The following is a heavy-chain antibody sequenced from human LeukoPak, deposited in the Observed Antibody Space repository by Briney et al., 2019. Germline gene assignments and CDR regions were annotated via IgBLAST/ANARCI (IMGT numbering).Heavy chain of an antibody. V-gene: IGHV3-23*01. J-gene: IGHJ4*02. D-gene: IGHD5-12*01. CDR3: AKGEAYGYDSLPNY. Sequence: PGGSLRLSCAASGFTFSDYYMSWIRQAPGKGLEWVSAISGSGGSTYYADSVKGRFTISRDNSKNTLYLQMSSLRAEDTAVYYCAKGEAYGYDSLPNYWGQGTLVTVSS. CDR1: GFTFSDYY. CDR2: ISGSGGST.